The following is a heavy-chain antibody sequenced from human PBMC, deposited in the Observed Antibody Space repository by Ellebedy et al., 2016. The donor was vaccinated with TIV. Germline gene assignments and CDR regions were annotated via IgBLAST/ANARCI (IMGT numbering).Heavy chain of an antibody. V-gene: IGHV3-7*01. CDR2: RKQDGSEK. CDR1: GFTFSSYW. CDR3: ARDRHVDRGDCLDY. J-gene: IGHJ4*02. D-gene: IGHD2-21*02. Sequence: PGGSLRLSCAASGFTFSSYWMSWVRQAPGKGLEWVANRKQDGSEKYYVDSVKGRFTISRDNSKNTLYLQMNSLGVDDTAVYYCARDRHVDRGDCLDYWGQGTLVIVSS.